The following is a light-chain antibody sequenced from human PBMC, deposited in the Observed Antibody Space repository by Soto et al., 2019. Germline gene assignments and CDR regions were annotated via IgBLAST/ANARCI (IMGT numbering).Light chain of an antibody. CDR2: EVS. CDR3: SSYTSSSTPV. J-gene: IGLJ2*01. V-gene: IGLV2-14*01. Sequence: QSALTQPASVSGSPGQSITISCTGTSSDVGGYNYVSWYQQHPDKAPKLMIYEVSNRPSGVSNRFSSSKSGNTASLTISGLQAEDEADYYCSSYTSSSTPVFGGGTKLTVL. CDR1: SSDVGGYNY.